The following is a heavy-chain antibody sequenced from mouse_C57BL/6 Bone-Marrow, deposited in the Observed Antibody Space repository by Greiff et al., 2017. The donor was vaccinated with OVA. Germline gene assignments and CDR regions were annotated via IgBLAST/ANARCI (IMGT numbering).Heavy chain of an antibody. Sequence: VQLQQPGAELVKPGASVKMSCKASGYTFTSYWITWVKQRPGQGLEWIGDIYPGSGSTNYNEKFKSKATLTVDTSSSTAYLQLSLLTSEDSAVFYSAKGDYDTYCDVWGKGTTGTVSS. CDR1: GYTFTSYW. CDR2: IYPGSGST. CDR3: AKGDYDTYCDV. D-gene: IGHD2-4*01. J-gene: IGHJ1*03. V-gene: IGHV1-55*01.